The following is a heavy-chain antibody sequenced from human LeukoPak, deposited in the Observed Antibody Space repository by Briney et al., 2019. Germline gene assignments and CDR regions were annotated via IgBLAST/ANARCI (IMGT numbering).Heavy chain of an antibody. D-gene: IGHD3-3*01. CDR1: GFIFSDHW. Sequence: GGSLRLSCAASGFIFSDHWMHWVRQAPGKGLVWLSRINNDGSSTIYADSVKGRFTFSRDNAENTLFLEMSSLRVEDTAVYYCVRERNNFWSGYHSIFDSWGQGTLVTVSS. CDR3: VRERNNFWSGYHSIFDS. CDR2: INNDGSST. V-gene: IGHV3-74*01. J-gene: IGHJ4*02.